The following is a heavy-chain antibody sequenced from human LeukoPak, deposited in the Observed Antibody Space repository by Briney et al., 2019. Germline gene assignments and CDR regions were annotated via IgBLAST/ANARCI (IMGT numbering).Heavy chain of an antibody. D-gene: IGHD6-6*01. CDR1: GGSISSYY. Sequence: PSETLSLTCSVSGGSISSYYWGWIRQPPGKGLEWIGSIYYSGSTYYNPSLKSRVTISVDTSKNQFSLKLSSVTAADTAVYYCARNAIAARPKPYYFDYWGQGTLVTVSS. V-gene: IGHV4-39*07. J-gene: IGHJ4*02. CDR2: IYYSGST. CDR3: ARNAIAARPKPYYFDY.